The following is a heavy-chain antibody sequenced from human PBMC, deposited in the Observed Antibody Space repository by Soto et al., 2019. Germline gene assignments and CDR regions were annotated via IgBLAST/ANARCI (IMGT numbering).Heavy chain of an antibody. D-gene: IGHD3-22*01. Sequence: ASVKVSCKASGGTFSSYAISWVRQAPGQGLEWMGGIIPIFGTANYAQKFQGRVTITADESTSTAYMELSSLRSEDTAVYYCARGGSEEDSSGEYYFDYWCQGILVNVS. V-gene: IGHV1-69*13. CDR3: ARGGSEEDSSGEYYFDY. CDR2: IIPIFGTA. J-gene: IGHJ4*02. CDR1: GGTFSSYA.